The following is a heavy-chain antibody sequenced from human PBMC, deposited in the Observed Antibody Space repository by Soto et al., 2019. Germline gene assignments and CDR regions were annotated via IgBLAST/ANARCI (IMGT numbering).Heavy chain of an antibody. J-gene: IGHJ6*02. CDR1: GGSISSYY. CDR3: ARGGGLDV. D-gene: IGHD3-16*01. CDR2: IYYSGST. Sequence: QVQLQESGPGLVKPSETLPLTCTVSGGSISSYYWSWIRQPPGKGLEWIGYIYYSGSTNYNPSLKSRVTISVDTSKNQFSLKLSSVTAADTAVYYCARGGGLDVWGQGTTVTVSS. V-gene: IGHV4-59*01.